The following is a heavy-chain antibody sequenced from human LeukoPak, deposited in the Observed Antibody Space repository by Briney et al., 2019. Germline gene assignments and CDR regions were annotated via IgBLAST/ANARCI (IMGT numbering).Heavy chain of an antibody. Sequence: GGYLRLSCAASGFTFSSYEMNWVRQAPGKGLEWVSYISSSGSTIYYADSVKGRFTISRDNAKNSLYLQMNSLRAEDTAVYYCARDRFIWGLTGYSDWGQGTLVTASS. D-gene: IGHD3-9*01. CDR3: ARDRFIWGLTGYSD. CDR2: ISSSGSTI. V-gene: IGHV3-48*03. J-gene: IGHJ4*02. CDR1: GFTFSSYE.